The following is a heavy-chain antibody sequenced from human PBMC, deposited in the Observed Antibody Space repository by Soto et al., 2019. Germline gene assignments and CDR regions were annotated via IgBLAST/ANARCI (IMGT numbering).Heavy chain of an antibody. J-gene: IGHJ4*02. CDR3: ASAGYCRGGSCYSWFDY. Sequence: QVQLQESGPGLVKPSQTLSLTCTVSGGSISSGDYYWSWIRQPPGKGLEWIGYIYYSGSTYYNPSLKSRVTISVDTSNNQFSLKLGSVTAADTAVYYCASAGYCRGGSCYSWFDYWGQGTLVTVSS. D-gene: IGHD2-15*01. CDR2: IYYSGST. V-gene: IGHV4-30-4*01. CDR1: GGSISSGDYY.